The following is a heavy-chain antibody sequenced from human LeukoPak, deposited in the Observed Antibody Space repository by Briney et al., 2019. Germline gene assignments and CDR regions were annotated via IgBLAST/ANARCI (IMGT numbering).Heavy chain of an antibody. D-gene: IGHD2-2*01. CDR2: IYYSGST. J-gene: IGHJ5*02. CDR3: ATRQGCSSTSCYNWFDP. Sequence: PSETLSLTCTVSGGSISSYYWSWIRQPPGKGLEWIGYIYYSGSTNYNPSLKSRVTMSVDTSKNQFSLKLSSVTAADTAVYYCATRQGCSSTSCYNWFDPWGQGTLVTVSS. CDR1: GGSISSYY. V-gene: IGHV4-59*01.